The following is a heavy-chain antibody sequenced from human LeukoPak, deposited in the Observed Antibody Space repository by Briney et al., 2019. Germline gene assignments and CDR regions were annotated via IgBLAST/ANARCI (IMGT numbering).Heavy chain of an antibody. CDR3: ARDRSAAGQHFDY. CDR2: INHSGST. CDR1: GGSFSDYY. J-gene: IGHJ4*02. V-gene: IGHV4-34*01. D-gene: IGHD6-13*01. Sequence: PSETLSLTCAVYGGSFSDYYWTWIRQPPGKGLEWIGEINHSGSTNYNPSLKSRVTISVDTSKNQFSLKLNSVTAADTAVYYCARDRSAAGQHFDYWGQETLVTVST.